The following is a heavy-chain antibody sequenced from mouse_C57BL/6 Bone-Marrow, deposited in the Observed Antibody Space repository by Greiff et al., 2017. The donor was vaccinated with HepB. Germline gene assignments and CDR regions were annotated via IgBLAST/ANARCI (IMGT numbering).Heavy chain of an antibody. J-gene: IGHJ4*01. CDR1: GYAFSSYW. Sequence: QVQLKESGAELVKPGASVKISCKASGYAFSSYWMNWVKQRPGKGLEWIGQIYPGDGDTNYNGKFKGKATLTADKSSSTAYMQLSSLTSEDSAVYFCARTTVVAYYAMDYWGQGTSVTVSS. CDR2: IYPGDGDT. V-gene: IGHV1-80*01. D-gene: IGHD1-1*01. CDR3: ARTTVVAYYAMDY.